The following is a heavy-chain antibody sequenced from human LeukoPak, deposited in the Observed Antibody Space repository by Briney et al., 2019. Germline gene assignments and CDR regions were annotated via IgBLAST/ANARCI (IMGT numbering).Heavy chain of an antibody. CDR3: ARGSDYTWGG. CDR2: VHHTGRT. V-gene: IGHV4-4*02. CDR1: VGSISAGFEHS. J-gene: IGHJ4*01. Sequence: SETLSLTCVVSVGSISAGFEHSWSGARQPPGKGFEWIAEVHHTGRTIYSPSFARRVTISADTSKNQVSLKLTSVTAADTAVYYCARGSDYTWGGWGQGTLVTVSS. D-gene: IGHD3-10*01.